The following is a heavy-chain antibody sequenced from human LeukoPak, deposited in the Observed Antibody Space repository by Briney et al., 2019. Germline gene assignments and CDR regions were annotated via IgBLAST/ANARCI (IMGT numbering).Heavy chain of an antibody. J-gene: IGHJ4*02. CDR1: GGSFSGYC. Sequence: SETLSLTCAVYGGSFSGYCWSWIRQPPGKGLEWIGEINHSGSTNYNPSLKSRVTISVDTSKNQFSLKLSSVTAADTAVYYCARGSVYYGSGSYDYWGQGTLVTVSS. V-gene: IGHV4-34*01. D-gene: IGHD3-10*01. CDR3: ARGSVYYGSGSYDY. CDR2: INHSGST.